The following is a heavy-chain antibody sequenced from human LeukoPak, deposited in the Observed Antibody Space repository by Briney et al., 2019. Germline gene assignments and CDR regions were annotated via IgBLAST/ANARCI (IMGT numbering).Heavy chain of an antibody. V-gene: IGHV3-48*03. CDR3: ALLAVASDFDY. CDR2: ISSGATTM. CDR1: GFMFRSFE. Sequence: GGSLRLSCAASGFMFRSFEMYWVRQAPGKGLERIAYISSGATTMYYADSVKGRFTISRDDAKNSLFLQMNSLGAEDTAVYYCALLAVASDFDYWGQGALVTVSS. D-gene: IGHD6-19*01. J-gene: IGHJ4*02.